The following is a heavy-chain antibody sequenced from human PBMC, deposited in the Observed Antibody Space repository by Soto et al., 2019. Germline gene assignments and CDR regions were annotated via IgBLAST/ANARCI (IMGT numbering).Heavy chain of an antibody. CDR1: GGTFSSYA. D-gene: IGHD3-10*01. CDR3: ARANYYYGSGSYYMYYGMDV. V-gene: IGHV1-69*01. J-gene: IGHJ6*02. CDR2: IIPIFGTA. Sequence: VQLVQSGAEVKKPGSSVKVSCKASGGTFSSYAISWVRQAPGQGLEWMGGIIPIFGTANYAQKFQGRVTITADESTSTAYMELSSLRSEDTAVYYCARANYYYGSGSYYMYYGMDVWGQGTTVTVSS.